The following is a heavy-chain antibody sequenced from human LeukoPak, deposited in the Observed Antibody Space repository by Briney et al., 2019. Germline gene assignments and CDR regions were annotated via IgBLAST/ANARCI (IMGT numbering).Heavy chain of an antibody. CDR3: AKASSGYSYYFDY. D-gene: IGHD5-18*01. CDR1: GFTFSSYG. Sequence: GALRLSCAASGFTFSSYGMHWVRQAPGKGLEWVAVISYDGSNKYYADSVKGRFTISRDNSKNTLYLQMNSLRAEGTAVYYCAKASSGYSYYFDYWGQGTLVTVSS. V-gene: IGHV3-30*18. J-gene: IGHJ4*02. CDR2: ISYDGSNK.